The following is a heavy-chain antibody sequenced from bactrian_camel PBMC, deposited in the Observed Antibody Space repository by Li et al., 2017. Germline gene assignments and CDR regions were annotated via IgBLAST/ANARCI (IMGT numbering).Heavy chain of an antibody. CDR2: IYPGTGTT. CDR1: GSPYTSNR. Sequence: HVQLVESGGGSVQSVGSLRLSCTDSGSPYTSNRRYLGWFRQSPGKEREGVVGIYPGTGTTYYADSVKGRFTISKDNAKNTLYLYLQMNSLKSGDTAMYYCAASARVNGGSLSENDYRYWGQGTQVTVS. D-gene: IGHD6*01. V-gene: IGHV3S1*01. CDR3: AASARVNGGSLSENDYRY. J-gene: IGHJ4*01.